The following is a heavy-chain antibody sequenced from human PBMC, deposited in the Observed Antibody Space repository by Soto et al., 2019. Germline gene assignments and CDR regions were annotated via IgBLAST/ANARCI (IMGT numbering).Heavy chain of an antibody. D-gene: IGHD3-9*01. CDR1: GGTFDHAA. Sequence: QVQLVQSGAEVKKPGSSVKVSCEAPGGTFDHAAITWVRQAPGQGLEWVGGINPMFNSTHYAQKFQGRVTITADAVTSTAFMALRVLTSDDTAVYYCARQIFAADYWGQGTLLVVSS. CDR2: INPMFNST. CDR3: ARQIFAADY. V-gene: IGHV1-69*01. J-gene: IGHJ4*02.